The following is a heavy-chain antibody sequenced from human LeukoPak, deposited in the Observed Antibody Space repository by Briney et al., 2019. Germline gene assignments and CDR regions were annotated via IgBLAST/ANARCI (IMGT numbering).Heavy chain of an antibody. CDR2: IYYTGNT. Sequence: SETLSLTCTVSGDSISTSKSYWGWIRQPPLKGLEWIGSIYYTGNTYYNASLKCRVTISVDTSKTQFSLKLSSVTAADTAVYYCARKRGYYYGSGSYYTPYYFDYWGQGTLVTVSS. CDR1: GDSISTSKSY. V-gene: IGHV4-39*01. D-gene: IGHD3-10*01. CDR3: ARKRGYYYGSGSYYTPYYFDY. J-gene: IGHJ4*02.